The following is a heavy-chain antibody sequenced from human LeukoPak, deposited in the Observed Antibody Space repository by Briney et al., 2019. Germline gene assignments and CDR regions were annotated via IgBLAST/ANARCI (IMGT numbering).Heavy chain of an antibody. V-gene: IGHV4-30-4*08. CDR1: GGSISSGDYY. CDR3: ARGQNYDFWSGYYFIWVGPWFDP. J-gene: IGHJ5*02. CDR2: IYYSGST. Sequence: PSETLSLACTVSGGSISSGDYYWSWIRQHPGKGLEWIGNIYYSGSTYYNPSLKSRVTISVDRSKNQFSLKLSSVTAADTAVYYCARGQNYDFWSGYYFIWVGPWFDPWGQGTLVTVSS. D-gene: IGHD3-3*01.